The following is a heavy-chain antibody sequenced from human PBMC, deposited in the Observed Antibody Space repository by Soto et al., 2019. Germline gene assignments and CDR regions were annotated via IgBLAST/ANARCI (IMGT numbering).Heavy chain of an antibody. Sequence: QVQLQESGPGLVKPSETLSLTYTVSGGSISTYYWAWIRQPPGKGLEWIGYVHYSGTTNYNPSLKSRVTMSVDTSKNQFSLKLRSVTAADTAVYYCARGKIIGPWGQGTLVTVSS. CDR1: GGSISTYY. J-gene: IGHJ5*02. D-gene: IGHD3-3*01. V-gene: IGHV4-59*01. CDR3: ARGKIIGP. CDR2: VHYSGTT.